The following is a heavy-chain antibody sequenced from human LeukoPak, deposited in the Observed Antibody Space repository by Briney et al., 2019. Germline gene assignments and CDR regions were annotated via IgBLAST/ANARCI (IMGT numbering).Heavy chain of an antibody. J-gene: IGHJ4*02. Sequence: WASVKVSCKASGYTFTSYYMHWVRQAPGQGLEWMGIINPSGGSTSYAQKFQGRVTMTRDTSTSTVYMEPSSLRSEGTAVYYCARTGQGDCYSDWGQGTLVTVSS. V-gene: IGHV1-46*01. CDR2: INPSGGST. CDR3: ARTGQGDCYSD. CDR1: GYTFTSYY. D-gene: IGHD2-21*02.